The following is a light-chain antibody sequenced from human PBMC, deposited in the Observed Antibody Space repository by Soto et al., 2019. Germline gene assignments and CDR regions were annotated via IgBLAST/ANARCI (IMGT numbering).Light chain of an antibody. CDR3: HQYGTSLIT. Sequence: DIVLTQSPGTLSLSPGERATPSCRASQSVSSRYSAWYQQKPGQAPRLLIYGASSRATGIPDRFSGSGSGTEFPLTISRLEPEDFAVYYCHQYGTSLITFGQGTRLEIK. J-gene: IGKJ5*01. CDR2: GAS. CDR1: QSVSSRY. V-gene: IGKV3-20*01.